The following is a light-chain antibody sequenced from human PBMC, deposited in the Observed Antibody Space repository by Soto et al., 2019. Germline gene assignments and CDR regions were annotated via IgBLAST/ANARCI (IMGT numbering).Light chain of an antibody. CDR2: EVS. CDR3: SSYTTSTTLVV. V-gene: IGLV2-14*01. J-gene: IGLJ2*01. Sequence: QSVLTQPASVSGSPGQSITISCSGTSSDVGGYNFVSWYQQHPGKAPKLIISEVSNRPSGVSNRFSGSKSGNTAFLAISGLQAEYEANYFCSSYTTSTTLVVFGGGTKLTVL. CDR1: SSDVGGYNF.